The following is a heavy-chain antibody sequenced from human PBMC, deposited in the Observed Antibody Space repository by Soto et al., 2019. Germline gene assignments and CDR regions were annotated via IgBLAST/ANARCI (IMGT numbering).Heavy chain of an antibody. CDR3: ARASGGYYYYYYGMDV. CDR1: GGSISSGDYY. J-gene: IGHJ6*02. CDR2: IYYSGST. Sequence: PSETLSLTCTVSGGSISSGDYYWSWIRQPPGKGLEWIGYIYYSGSTYYNPSLKSRVTISVDTSKNQFSLKLSSVTAADTAVYYCARASGGYYYYYYGMDVWGQGTTVTVSS. V-gene: IGHV4-30-4*01. D-gene: IGHD3-16*01.